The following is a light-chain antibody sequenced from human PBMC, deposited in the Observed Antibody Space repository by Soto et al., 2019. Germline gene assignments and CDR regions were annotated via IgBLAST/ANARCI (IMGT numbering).Light chain of an antibody. Sequence: QSALTQPASVSGSPGQSITISCTGTNSDIGRYKFGSWFQQHPGKAPKLMIFESTKRPSGVYKRFSGSKSGNTASLTISGLQAEDEAIYFCSSSTNTNTLVIFGGGTKVTVL. CDR3: SSSTNTNTLVI. CDR2: EST. J-gene: IGLJ2*01. V-gene: IGLV2-14*01. CDR1: NSDIGRYKF.